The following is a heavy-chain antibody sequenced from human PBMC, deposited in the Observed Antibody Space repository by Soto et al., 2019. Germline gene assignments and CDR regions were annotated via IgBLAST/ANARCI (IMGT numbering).Heavy chain of an antibody. CDR3: AAGFVGWPVEN. Sequence: QMQLVQSGPEVKKPGTSVKVSCKASGVTFTSSTVQWVRQARGQRLEWIGWIVGDSGKTNHAQKFQERVTITRDMSAATAYMELSSLTAEDTAVYDCAAGFVGWPVENWGQGTLVTVSS. CDR1: GVTFTSST. CDR2: IVGDSGKT. D-gene: IGHD3-10*01. J-gene: IGHJ4*02. V-gene: IGHV1-58*01.